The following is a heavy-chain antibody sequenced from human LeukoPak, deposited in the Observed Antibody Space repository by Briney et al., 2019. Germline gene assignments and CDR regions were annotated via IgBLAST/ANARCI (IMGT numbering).Heavy chain of an antibody. D-gene: IGHD3-10*01. Sequence: GGSLRLSCAASGFTFDDYAMHWVRQAPGKGLEWVSLISWDGGSTYYADSVKGRFTISRDNSKNSLYLQMNSLRAEDTALYYCAKGGDYGSGSYNYFDYWGQGTLVTVSS. CDR3: AKGGDYGSGSYNYFDY. J-gene: IGHJ4*02. CDR2: ISWDGGST. CDR1: GFTFDDYA. V-gene: IGHV3-43D*03.